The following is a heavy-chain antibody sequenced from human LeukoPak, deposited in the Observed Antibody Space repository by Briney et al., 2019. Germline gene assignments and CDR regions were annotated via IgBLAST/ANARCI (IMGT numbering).Heavy chain of an antibody. V-gene: IGHV3-15*01. J-gene: IGHJ6*02. CDR3: TTVTALLLWGLDV. D-gene: IGHD2-15*01. CDR2: IKSNSDGGTA. Sequence: GGSLRLSCAASGFTFSKYSMNWVRQAPGKGLEWVGRIKSNSDGGTAEYGAPVKGRFTISRDDSKNTLYLQMNSLKTEDTAVYHCTTVTALLLWGLDVWGQGTTVTVSS. CDR1: GFTFSKYS.